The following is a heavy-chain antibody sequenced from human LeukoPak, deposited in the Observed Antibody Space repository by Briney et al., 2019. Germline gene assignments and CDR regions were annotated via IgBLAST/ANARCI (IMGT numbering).Heavy chain of an antibody. D-gene: IGHD2-21*02. Sequence: GGSLRLSCAASRFTFSSFGMHWVRQAPGKGLEWVAVISSGGTTKYYADSVKGRFTISRDNSKNTPYLQMNSLRGEDAAVYFCAKDDCGGDCYPDFWGQGTLVTVSS. CDR3: AKDDCGGDCYPDF. CDR2: ISSGGTTK. J-gene: IGHJ4*02. V-gene: IGHV3-30*18. CDR1: RFTFSSFG.